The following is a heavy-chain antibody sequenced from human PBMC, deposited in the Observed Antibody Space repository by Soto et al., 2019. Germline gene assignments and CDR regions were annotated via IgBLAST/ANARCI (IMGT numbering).Heavy chain of an antibody. CDR3: ATSQKGYNWNYFDH. V-gene: IGHV4-39*01. D-gene: IGHD1-20*01. CDR2: VFYTGFT. J-gene: IGHJ4*02. Sequence: SETLSLTCAVSGGSISGSYYYWAWLRQSPGKGPEWIGSVFYTGFTSYNPPLESRVSVSVDTSKSQFSLKLSAVTAADTAAYYCATSQKGYNWNYFDHWGQGALVTVSS. CDR1: GGSISGSYYY.